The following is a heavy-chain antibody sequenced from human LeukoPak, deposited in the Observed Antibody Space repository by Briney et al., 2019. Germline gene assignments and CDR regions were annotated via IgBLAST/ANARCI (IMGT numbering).Heavy chain of an antibody. CDR2: INHSGST. Sequence: PSETLSLTCAVYGGSFSGYYWSRIRQPPGKGLEWIGEINHSGSTNYNPSLKSRVTISVDTSKNQFSLELSSVTAADTAVYYCARWDYYYYGMDVWGQGTTVTVSS. V-gene: IGHV4-34*01. J-gene: IGHJ6*02. CDR3: ARWDYYYYGMDV. CDR1: GGSFSGYY. D-gene: IGHD1-26*01.